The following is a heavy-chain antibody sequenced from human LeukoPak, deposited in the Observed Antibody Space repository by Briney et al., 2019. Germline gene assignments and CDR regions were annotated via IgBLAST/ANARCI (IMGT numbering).Heavy chain of an antibody. Sequence: GESLKISCTGSGYRFTSYWIGWVRHMPGKGLECMGIVFPADSDTTYSPSFQGQVTISADKSVTTAYLQWSSLKASDTAMYYCARLRITGSFWYFDLWSRGTLVTVSS. V-gene: IGHV5-51*01. D-gene: IGHD1-20*01. CDR2: VFPADSDT. J-gene: IGHJ2*01. CDR3: ARLRITGSFWYFDL. CDR1: GYRFTSYW.